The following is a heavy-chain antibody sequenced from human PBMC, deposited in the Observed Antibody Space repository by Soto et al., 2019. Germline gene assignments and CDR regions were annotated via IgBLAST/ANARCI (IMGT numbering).Heavy chain of an antibody. CDR3: ARKANDGAWFDP. V-gene: IGHV4-4*07. Sequence: PSETLSLTCTVSGASISSYYRSWIRQPAGKGLEWIGRIYTSGSTIYNPSLKSRVTMSVDTSKNQFSLKLTSVTAADTAVYYCARKANDGAWFDPWGQGTLVTVSS. J-gene: IGHJ5*02. CDR1: GASISSYY. CDR2: IYTSGST. D-gene: IGHD1-26*01.